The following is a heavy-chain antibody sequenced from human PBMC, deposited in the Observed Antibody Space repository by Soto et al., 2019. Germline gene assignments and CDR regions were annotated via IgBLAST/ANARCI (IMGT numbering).Heavy chain of an antibody. V-gene: IGHV4-4*02. D-gene: IGHD1-1*01. CDR3: ARLKTTPNDAFDI. CDR1: GGSISSSKW. Sequence: QVHLQESGPGLVQPSGTLSLTCTVSGGSISSSKWWSWVRQTPGKGLEWIADIYHSGNSNYNPSLRSRVTISVVKSKNQFSLNLSPVTAADTAIYYCARLKTTPNDAFDIWGQGTMVTVSS. CDR2: IYHSGNS. J-gene: IGHJ3*02.